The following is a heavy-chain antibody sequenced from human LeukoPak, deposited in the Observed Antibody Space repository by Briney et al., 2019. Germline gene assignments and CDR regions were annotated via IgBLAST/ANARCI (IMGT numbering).Heavy chain of an antibody. CDR2: INHSGST. D-gene: IGHD2-15*01. CDR1: GGSFSGYY. J-gene: IGHJ4*02. CDR3: ARGSQSLGYCSGGSCRAKIFDS. V-gene: IGHV4-34*01. Sequence: SETLSLTCAVYGGSFSGYYWSWIRQPPGKGLEWIGEINHSGSTNYNPSLKSRVTISVDTSKNQFSLKLSSVTAADTAVYYCARGSQSLGYCSGGSCRAKIFDSGGQGTLVTVSS.